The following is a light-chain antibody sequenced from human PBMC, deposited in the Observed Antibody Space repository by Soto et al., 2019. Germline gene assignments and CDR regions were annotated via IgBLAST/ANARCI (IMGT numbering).Light chain of an antibody. CDR1: QSVSSN. CDR3: QQYNNWPPKT. J-gene: IGKJ1*01. Sequence: EIVMTQSPATLSVSPGERATLSCRASQSVSSNLAWYQQKPGQAPRLLIYGASTRATGIPARFSGSGSGTAFTLTISSLQAEDVAVYYCQQYNNWPPKTFGQGTKVEIK. V-gene: IGKV3-15*01. CDR2: GAS.